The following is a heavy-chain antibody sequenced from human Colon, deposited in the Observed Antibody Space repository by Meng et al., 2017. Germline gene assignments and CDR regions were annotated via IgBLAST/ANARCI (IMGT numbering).Heavy chain of an antibody. J-gene: IGHJ4*02. Sequence: QVQLQESGPGLVRPPETLSLTCTVSGGSVSSGSYYWSWIRQPPGKGLEWIGYIYYTGSTNYNPSLKSRVTISVDTSKNQFSLKLSSVTAADTAVYYCARGPLDYWGQGTLVTVSS. CDR2: IYYTGST. V-gene: IGHV4-61*01. CDR1: GGSVSSGSYY. CDR3: ARGPLDY.